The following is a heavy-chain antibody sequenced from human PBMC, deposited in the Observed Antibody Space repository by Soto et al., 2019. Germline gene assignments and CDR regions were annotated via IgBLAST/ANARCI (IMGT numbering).Heavy chain of an antibody. J-gene: IGHJ3*02. Sequence: EVQLVESGGGLVQPGGSLRLSCAASGFTVSSNYMSWVRQAPGKGLEWVSVIYSGGSTYYADSVKGRFTISRHNSKNTLYLQMNSLRAEDTAVYYCARDGYCSGGSCYYDAFDIWGQGTMVTVSS. V-gene: IGHV3-53*04. CDR1: GFTVSSNY. D-gene: IGHD2-15*01. CDR2: IYSGGST. CDR3: ARDGYCSGGSCYYDAFDI.